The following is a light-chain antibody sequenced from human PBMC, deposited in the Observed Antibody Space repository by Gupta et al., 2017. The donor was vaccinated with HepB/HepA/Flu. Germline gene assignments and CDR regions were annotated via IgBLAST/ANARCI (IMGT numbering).Light chain of an antibody. CDR2: GTS. CDR1: QDIVNY. V-gene: IGKV1-16*01. CDR3: QQHDKYPHT. Sequence: DIQLTQSPSSLSASVGDRVTITCRASQDIVNYLAWFQQKPGKPPKSLIFGTSNLQGGVPSRFSGSGSGTHFTLTIDGLQPEDFATYYCQQHDKYPHTFGGGTRIDIK. J-gene: IGKJ4*01.